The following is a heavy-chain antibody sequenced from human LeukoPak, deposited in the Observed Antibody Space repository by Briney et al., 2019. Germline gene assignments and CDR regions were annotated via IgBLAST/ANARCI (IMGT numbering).Heavy chain of an antibody. Sequence: GGSLRLSCAASGFTFRNYGLHWVRQAPGKGLDWVAFIRYDATEEYYADSVKGRFTIYRDNSKNTVYLQMNSLRVEDTAVYYCAKEGFDPWGQGTLVIVSS. CDR2: IRYDATEE. CDR3: AKEGFDP. J-gene: IGHJ5*02. V-gene: IGHV3-30*02. CDR1: GFTFRNYG.